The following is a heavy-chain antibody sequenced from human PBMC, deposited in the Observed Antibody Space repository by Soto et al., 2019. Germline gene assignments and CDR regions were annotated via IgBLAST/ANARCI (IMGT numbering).Heavy chain of an antibody. Sequence: GGSLRLSCAASGFTFDDYAMHWVRQATGKGLEWVSGISWNSGSIGYADSVKGRFTISRDNAKNSLYLQMNSLRAEDTALYYCAKKKRPYYDILTGSYDAFDIWGQGTMVT. J-gene: IGHJ3*02. CDR1: GFTFDDYA. D-gene: IGHD3-9*01. CDR3: AKKKRPYYDILTGSYDAFDI. CDR2: ISWNSGSI. V-gene: IGHV3-9*01.